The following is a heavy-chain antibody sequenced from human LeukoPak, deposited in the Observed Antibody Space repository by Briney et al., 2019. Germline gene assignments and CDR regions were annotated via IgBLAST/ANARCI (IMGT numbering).Heavy chain of an antibody. CDR2: IIPIFGIA. Sequence: ASVEVSCKASGGTFSSYAISWVRQAPGQGLEWMGGIIPIFGIANYAQKFQGRVTITADESTSTAYMELSSLRSEDTAVYYCARDKRGYAFDIWGQGTMVTVSS. J-gene: IGHJ3*02. CDR3: ARDKRGYAFDI. V-gene: IGHV1-69*01. CDR1: GGTFSSYA. D-gene: IGHD3-16*01.